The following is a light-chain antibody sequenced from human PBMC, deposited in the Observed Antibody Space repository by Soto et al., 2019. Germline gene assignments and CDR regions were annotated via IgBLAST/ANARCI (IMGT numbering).Light chain of an antibody. J-gene: IGKJ4*01. V-gene: IGKV1-39*01. CDR3: QQTFSHLLS. Sequence: IQLTQSPSSLSASVGDRVTIVCRASESISDYLNWYQLKSGEAPKVLIYSASTLRGGVPSRFSGTGSGTEFTLTISSLQPEDVAPYYCQQTFSHLLSFGGGTTVESK. CDR1: ESISDY. CDR2: SAS.